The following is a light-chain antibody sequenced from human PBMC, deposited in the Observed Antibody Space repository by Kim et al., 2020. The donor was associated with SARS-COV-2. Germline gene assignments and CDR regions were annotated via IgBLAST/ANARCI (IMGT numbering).Light chain of an antibody. CDR3: SSYTSSTTWV. V-gene: IGLV2-14*03. Sequence: GQSITIYCTGTSSDIGDYNYVSWYQQCPGKAPKLLIYDVNKRPSGVSIRFSGSKSGNTASLTISRLRAEDEADYYCSSYTSSTTWVLGGGTQLTVL. J-gene: IGLJ3*02. CDR2: DVN. CDR1: SSDIGDYNY.